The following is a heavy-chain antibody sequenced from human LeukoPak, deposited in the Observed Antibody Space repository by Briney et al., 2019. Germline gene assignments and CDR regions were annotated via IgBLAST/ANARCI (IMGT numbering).Heavy chain of an antibody. D-gene: IGHD3-10*01. CDR3: VTCRAYIRGGFDF. CDR1: GGSISSSYW. V-gene: IGHV4-4*02. J-gene: IGHJ4*02. CDR2: IYHYGSP. Sequence: SETLSLTCAVSGGSISSSYWWTWVRQPPGKGLEWIGEIYHYGSPNYNPSLESRVTISVDKSENQFSLRLSSVTAADTAVYYCVTCRAYIRGGFDFWGQGALVTVSS.